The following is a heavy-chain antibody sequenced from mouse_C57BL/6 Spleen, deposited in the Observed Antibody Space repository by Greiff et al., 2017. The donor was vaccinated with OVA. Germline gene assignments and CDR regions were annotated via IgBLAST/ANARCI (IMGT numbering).Heavy chain of an antibody. CDR1: GYTFTNYW. J-gene: IGHJ3*01. Sequence: VQLQQPGAELVRPGTSVKMSCKASGYTFTNYWIGWAQQRPGHGLEWIGDIYPGGGYTNYNEKFKGKATLTVDKSSSTAYLQFSSLTSEDSAIYYCARKHYDSAWFAYWGQGTLVTVSA. D-gene: IGHD2-4*01. V-gene: IGHV1-63*01. CDR3: ARKHYDSAWFAY. CDR2: IYPGGGYT.